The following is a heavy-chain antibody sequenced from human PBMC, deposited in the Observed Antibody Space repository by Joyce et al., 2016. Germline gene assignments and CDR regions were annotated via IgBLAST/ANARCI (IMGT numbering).Heavy chain of an antibody. CDR1: VGSISSSSYY. J-gene: IGHJ5*02. D-gene: IGHD2-2*01. V-gene: IGHV4-39*07. CDR3: ARARRGVVPHNWFDP. Sequence: QLQLQESGPGLVKPSETLSLTGTVSVGSISSSSYYWGWIRPPPGKGLEWIGSMYYSVSTYYHPSLKSRVTTAVDTSKNQFSLKLSSVTAADTAVYYCARARRGVVPHNWFDPWGQGTLVTVSS. CDR2: MYYSVST.